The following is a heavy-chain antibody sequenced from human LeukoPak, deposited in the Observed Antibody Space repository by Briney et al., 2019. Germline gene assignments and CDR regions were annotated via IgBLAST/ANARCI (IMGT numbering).Heavy chain of an antibody. CDR3: ARGYSTSWTYYFDY. CDR1: DGAITGYY. D-gene: IGHD6-13*01. Sequence: SETLSLTCTVSDGAITGYYWGWIRQPPGKGLDWIGHLHYGGSTNYNPSLKSRVTISVDTSKNHFSLKLSSVTAADTAVYYCARGYSTSWTYYFDYWGQGALITVSS. J-gene: IGHJ4*02. CDR2: LHYGGST. V-gene: IGHV4-59*01.